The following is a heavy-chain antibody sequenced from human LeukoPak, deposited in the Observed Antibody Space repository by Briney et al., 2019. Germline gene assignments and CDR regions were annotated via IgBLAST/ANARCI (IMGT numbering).Heavy chain of an antibody. CDR2: ISSSSSCI. V-gene: IGHV3-21*01. J-gene: IGHJ4*02. Sequence: GGSLRLSCAASGFTFSSYSMNWVRQAPGKGLEWVSSISSSSSCIYYADSVKGRFTISRDNAKNSLYLQMNSLRAEDTAVYYCASGYSSSSIDYWGQGTLVTVSS. CDR3: ASGYSSSSIDY. D-gene: IGHD6-6*01. CDR1: GFTFSSYS.